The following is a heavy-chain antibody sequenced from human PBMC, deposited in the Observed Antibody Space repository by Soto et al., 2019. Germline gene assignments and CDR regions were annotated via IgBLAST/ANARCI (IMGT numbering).Heavy chain of an antibody. CDR2: IYYSGTI. CDR1: GGSISGSSFY. CDR3: ARASLAPAAVHDAFDM. D-gene: IGHD2-2*01. V-gene: IGHV4-39*01. J-gene: IGHJ3*02. Sequence: QLQLQGSGPGLVKPSETLSLTCSVCGGSISGSSFYWAWIRQPPGKGLEWIGSIYYSGTIYYNTSLKSRVTLSADTSKNEFSLRLSSVTAADTAVYYCARASLAPAAVHDAFDMWGQGTMVTVSS.